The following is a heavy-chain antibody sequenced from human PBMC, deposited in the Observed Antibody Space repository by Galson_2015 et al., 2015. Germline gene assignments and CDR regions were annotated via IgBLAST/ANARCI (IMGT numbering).Heavy chain of an antibody. V-gene: IGHV3-23*01. D-gene: IGHD2-21*01. J-gene: IGHJ4*02. CDR3: AKRSGGNGGDFDY. CDR2: ISDDGGST. Sequence: SLRLSCAASGFSFWSYAMRWVRQAPGKGLEWVSGISDDGGSTYYADSVKGRFTIPRDNSKNTLYLQMNSLRVEDTAVYYCAKRSGGNGGDFDYWGQGTLVTVSS. CDR1: GFSFWSYA.